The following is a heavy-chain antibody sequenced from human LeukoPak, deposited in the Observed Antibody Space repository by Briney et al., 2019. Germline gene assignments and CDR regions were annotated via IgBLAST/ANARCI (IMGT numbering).Heavy chain of an antibody. V-gene: IGHV4-31*03. CDR3: ARDGDCSGGSCYSEYFQH. D-gene: IGHD2-15*01. CDR2: IYYSGST. J-gene: IGHJ1*01. Sequence: SETLSLTCTVSGGSISSGGSYWSWIRQHPGKGLEWIGYIYYSGSTYYNPSLKSRVTISVDTSKNQFSLKLSSVTAADTAVYYCARDGDCSGGSCYSEYFQHWGQGTLVTVSS. CDR1: GGSISSGGSY.